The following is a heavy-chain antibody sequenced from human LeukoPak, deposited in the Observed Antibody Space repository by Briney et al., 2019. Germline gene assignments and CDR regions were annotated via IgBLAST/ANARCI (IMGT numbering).Heavy chain of an antibody. V-gene: IGHV3-48*03. CDR2: ISSSGSTI. Sequence: GGSLRLSCAASGFTFSSYEMNWVRQAPGKGLEWVSYISSSGSTIYYADSVKGRFTISRDNAKNSLYLQMNSLRAEDTAVYYCARGADCSSTSCYIDFDYWGQGTLVTVSS. CDR1: GFTFSSYE. D-gene: IGHD2-2*02. J-gene: IGHJ4*02. CDR3: ARGADCSSTSCYIDFDY.